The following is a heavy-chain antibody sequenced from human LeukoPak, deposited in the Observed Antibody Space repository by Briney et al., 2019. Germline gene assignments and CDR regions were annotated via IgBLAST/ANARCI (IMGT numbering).Heavy chain of an antibody. CDR2: IYYSGST. CDR1: GCFISSIIYY. CDR3: AREGYCGNYGFDY. V-gene: IGHV4-39*02. J-gene: IGHJ4*02. D-gene: IGHD4-23*01. Sequence: PSETLSLTCTVSGCFISSIIYYWGWIRQPPGKGLEWIGSIYYSGSTYYNPSLKSPVTMSVDTSQNQLSLKLSSVTAADTAVYFCAREGYCGNYGFDYWGQGILVTVSS.